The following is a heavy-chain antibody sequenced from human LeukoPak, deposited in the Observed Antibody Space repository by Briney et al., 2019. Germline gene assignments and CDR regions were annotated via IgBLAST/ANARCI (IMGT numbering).Heavy chain of an antibody. CDR3: ANPAHSGYDYYVGPSFDY. CDR1: GFTFSSYG. J-gene: IGHJ4*02. Sequence: GGSLRLSCAASGFTFSSYGMHWVRQAPGKGLEWVAFIRYDGSNKYYADSVKGRFTISRDNSKNTLYLQMNSLRAEDTAVYYCANPAHSGYDYYVGPSFDYWGQGTLVTVSS. CDR2: IRYDGSNK. V-gene: IGHV3-30*02. D-gene: IGHD5-12*01.